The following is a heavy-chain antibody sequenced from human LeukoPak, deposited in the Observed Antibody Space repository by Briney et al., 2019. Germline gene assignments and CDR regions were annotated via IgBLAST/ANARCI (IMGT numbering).Heavy chain of an antibody. J-gene: IGHJ4*02. D-gene: IGHD3-22*01. V-gene: IGHV1-18*01. CDR3: ARGPQVPYYYDSSGYFY. CDR2: ISTYKGNT. Sequence: ASVKVSCKASGYTFTSYGISWVRQAPGQGLEWMGRISTYKGNTNYAQTIQGRVTMTTDTSMSIAYMELRSLRSDDTAVYYCARGPQVPYYYDSSGYFYWGQGTLVTVSS. CDR1: GYTFTSYG.